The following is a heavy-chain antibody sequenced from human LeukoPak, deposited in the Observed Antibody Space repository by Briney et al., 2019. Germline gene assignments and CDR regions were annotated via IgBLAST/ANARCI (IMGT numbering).Heavy chain of an antibody. Sequence: ASVKVSCKAFGYTFTSNYMHWVRQAPGQGPEWMGVISPSGGSTTYAQKFQGRVTLTGGMSTSIVYLELSSLRSEDTAVYYCARDNSVRDEAWWFNPWGQGTLVAVSS. J-gene: IGHJ5*02. D-gene: IGHD5-24*01. CDR2: ISPSGGST. CDR1: GYTFTSNY. V-gene: IGHV1-46*01. CDR3: ARDNSVRDEAWWFNP.